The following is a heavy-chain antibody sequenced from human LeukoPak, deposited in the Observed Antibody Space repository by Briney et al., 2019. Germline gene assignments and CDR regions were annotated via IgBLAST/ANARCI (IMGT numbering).Heavy chain of an antibody. J-gene: IGHJ4*02. V-gene: IGHV4-39*01. CDR3: ARHPHYYYDNSAR. D-gene: IGHD3-22*01. CDR1: GDSISSSDNY. Sequence: SETLSLTCTVSGDSISSSDNYWGWIRQPPGKGLEWIGSFYYSRNTYYNPSLKSRVTISVDTSRNQLSLTLTSVSAADTAVYYCARHPHYYYDNSARWGQGTLVTVSS. CDR2: FYYSRNT.